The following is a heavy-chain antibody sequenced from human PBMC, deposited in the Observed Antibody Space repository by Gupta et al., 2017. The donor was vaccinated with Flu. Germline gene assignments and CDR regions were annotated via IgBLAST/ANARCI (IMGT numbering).Heavy chain of an antibody. CDR1: GFTFSSYG. V-gene: IGHV3-33*01. J-gene: IGHJ4*02. Sequence: QVQLVESGGGAVQPGRSLRLSCAASGFTFSSYGMHWVRQAPGKGLEWVAVIWYDGSNKYYADSVKGRFTISRDNSKNTLYLQMNSLRAEDTAVYYCARSRTTVNHVLNYWGQGTLVTVSS. CDR3: ARSRTTVNHVLNY. D-gene: IGHD4-17*01. CDR2: IWYDGSNK.